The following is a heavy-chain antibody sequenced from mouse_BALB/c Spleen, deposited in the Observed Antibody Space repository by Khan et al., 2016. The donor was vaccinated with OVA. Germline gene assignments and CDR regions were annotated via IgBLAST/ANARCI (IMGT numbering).Heavy chain of an antibody. J-gene: IGHJ4*01. V-gene: IGHV1S137*01. CDR1: GYTFTDYG. D-gene: IGHD1-1*01. CDR2: ITTYSGDT. CDR3: SRCALLLDK. Sequence: QSGPELLRPGVSVKISCKGSGYTFTDYGMHWVRQSPAKSLEWIGVITTYSGDTNYNQKFKGKATMTVDKYSSTAYMELARLTSEDSAIYYCSRCALLLDKWGQGTTVTVSS.